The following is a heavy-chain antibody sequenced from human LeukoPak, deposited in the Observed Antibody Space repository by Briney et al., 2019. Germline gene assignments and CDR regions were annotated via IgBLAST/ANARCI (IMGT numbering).Heavy chain of an antibody. CDR3: ARPTPPAIAAAGILH. CDR1: GGSFSGYY. J-gene: IGHJ1*01. D-gene: IGHD6-13*01. V-gene: IGHV4-34*01. CDR2: IYYSGST. Sequence: SETLSLTCAVYGGSFSGYYWSWIRQPPGKGLEWIGSIYYSGSTYYSPSLKSRVTISVDTSKNQFSLKLSSVTAADTAVYYCARPTPPAIAAAGILHWGQGTLVTVSS.